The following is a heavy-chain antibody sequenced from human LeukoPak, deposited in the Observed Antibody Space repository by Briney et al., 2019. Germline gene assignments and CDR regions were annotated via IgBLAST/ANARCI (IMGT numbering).Heavy chain of an antibody. CDR2: ISYDGSNK. CDR3: AKGRLGGSGSKNIGASDY. CDR1: GFTFSSYG. Sequence: PGRSLRLSCAASGFTFSSYGMHWVRQAPGKGLEWVAVISYDGSNKYYADSVKGRFTISRDNSKNTLYLQMNSLRAEDTAVYYCAKGRLGGSGSKNIGASDYWGQGTLVTVSS. D-gene: IGHD3-10*01. V-gene: IGHV3-30*18. J-gene: IGHJ4*02.